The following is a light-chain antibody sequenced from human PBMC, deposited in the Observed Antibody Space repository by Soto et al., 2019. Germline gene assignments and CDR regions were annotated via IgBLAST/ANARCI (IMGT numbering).Light chain of an antibody. J-gene: IGKJ5*01. V-gene: IGKV3-11*01. CDR1: DTVTGKY. Sequence: EIVLKQSPGTLSLSPVDIAILYCISIDTVTGKYLAWYQQKAGQAPRLLIFAASNRATGIPARFSGSGSGTDFTLTIRSLEPEDFAVYYCQQRSNWPPINCGQGTRREI. CDR3: QQRSNWPPIN. CDR2: AAS.